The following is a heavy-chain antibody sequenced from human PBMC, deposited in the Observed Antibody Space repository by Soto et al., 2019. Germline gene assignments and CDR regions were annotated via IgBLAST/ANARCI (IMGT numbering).Heavy chain of an antibody. J-gene: IGHJ4*02. V-gene: IGHV4-59*01. CDR3: ASTSRAAPGTGLDS. D-gene: IGHD6-25*01. Sequence: PSETLSLTCTVFPGSINDYYWSWIRQTPGMRLEWIGFVYSGGGAMYNPSSKSRVIISLEPSKNQCSLTLTSLTAADSAVYYCASTSRAAPGTGLDSWGQGALVTVS. CDR1: PGSINDYY. CDR2: VYSGGGA.